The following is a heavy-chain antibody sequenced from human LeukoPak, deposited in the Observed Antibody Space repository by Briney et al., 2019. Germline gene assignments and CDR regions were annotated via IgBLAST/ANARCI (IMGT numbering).Heavy chain of an antibody. Sequence: SETLSLTCAVYGGAFSGYYWSWIRQPPGKGLEWIGEINHSGSTNYNPSLKSRVTISIDTSKNQFSLKLSSVTAADTAVYYCASTYCGGYCYSSDDYYYMDVWGKGTTVTVSS. J-gene: IGHJ6*03. D-gene: IGHD2-21*01. V-gene: IGHV4-34*01. CDR1: GGAFSGYY. CDR3: ASTYCGGYCYSSDDYYYMDV. CDR2: INHSGST.